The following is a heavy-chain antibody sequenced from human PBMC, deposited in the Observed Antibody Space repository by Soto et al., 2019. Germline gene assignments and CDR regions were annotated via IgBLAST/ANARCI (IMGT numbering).Heavy chain of an antibody. CDR2: ICGGGGST. CDR3: AKDRTIFGSGLRTN. Sequence: PLGSLRLSCEVSGLTFNTSGMHWVRQAPGKGLEWVAVICGGGGSTYYADTVKGRFTISRDNSKNTLYLQMNSLRAEDTAVYYCAKDRTIFGSGLRTNWGQGTLVTVSS. D-gene: IGHD3-3*01. J-gene: IGHJ4*02. CDR1: GLTFNTSG. V-gene: IGHV3-23*01.